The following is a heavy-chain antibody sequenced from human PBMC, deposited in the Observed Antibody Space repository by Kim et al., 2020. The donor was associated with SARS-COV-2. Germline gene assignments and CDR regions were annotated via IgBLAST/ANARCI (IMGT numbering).Heavy chain of an antibody. D-gene: IGHD1-26*01. CDR3: ARDGGWGYGGSHRVGFD. CDR1: GFSFDSYS. J-gene: IGHJ3*01. V-gene: IGHV3-21*01. CDR2: IRSNNKNI. Sequence: GGSLRLSCAAYGFSFDSYSMNWVRQAPGKGLEWVASIRSNNKNIHYADSVKGRFIVSRDNVGNSLFLQMNSLTAEDTALYYCARDGGWGYGGSHRVGFD.